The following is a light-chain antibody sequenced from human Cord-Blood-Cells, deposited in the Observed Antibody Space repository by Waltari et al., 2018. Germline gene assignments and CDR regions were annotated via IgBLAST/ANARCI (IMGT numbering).Light chain of an antibody. V-gene: IGKV3-20*01. Sequence: EIVLPQSPGTLSLSPGERATLPCRASQSVSSSYLAWYQQKPGQAPRLLIYGASSRATGIPDRFSGSGSGTDFTLTISRLEPEDFAVYYCQQYGTSLLTFGGGTKVEIK. CDR3: QQYGTSLLT. CDR1: QSVSSSY. CDR2: GAS. J-gene: IGKJ4*01.